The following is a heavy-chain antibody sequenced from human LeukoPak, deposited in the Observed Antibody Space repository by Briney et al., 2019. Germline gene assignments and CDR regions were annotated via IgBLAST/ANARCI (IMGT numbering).Heavy chain of an antibody. CDR2: IYTSGST. D-gene: IGHD3-22*01. CDR1: GGSISSYY. V-gene: IGHV4-4*07. J-gene: IGHJ4*02. CDR3: AREVDSSGPWMGRYDY. Sequence: SETLSLTCTVSGGSISSYYWSWIRQPAGKGLEWIGRIYTSGSTNYNPSLKSRVTMSVDTSKNQFSLKLSSVTAADTAVYYCAREVDSSGPWMGRYDYWGQGTLVTVSS.